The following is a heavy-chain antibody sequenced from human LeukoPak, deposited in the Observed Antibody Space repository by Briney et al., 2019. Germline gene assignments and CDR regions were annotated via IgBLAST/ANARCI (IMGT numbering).Heavy chain of an antibody. Sequence: SETLSLTCTLSGGSISSFYCGSIRQPAGQGLEWLGRIYPSGRTNYNPPPTRRVTMSVDTSQNQFSLNLTSVTAADTAFYYCAREGSGWYKDYWGQGTLVSVSS. V-gene: IGHV4-4*07. J-gene: IGHJ4*02. D-gene: IGHD6-19*01. CDR1: GGSISSFY. CDR2: IYPSGRT. CDR3: AREGSGWYKDY.